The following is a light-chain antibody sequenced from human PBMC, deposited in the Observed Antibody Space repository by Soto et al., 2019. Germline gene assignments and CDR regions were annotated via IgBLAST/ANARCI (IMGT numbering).Light chain of an antibody. CDR3: AAWDDSLSVLVV. CDR1: SSNIGSNY. CDR2: RNN. Sequence: QSVLTQPPSVSGTPGQRVTISCSGSSSNIGSNYVYWYQQLPGTAPKLLIYRNNQRPSGVPDRFSGSKSGTSASLAISGLRSEDEADYYCAAWDDSLSVLVVFGGGTKLTVL. V-gene: IGLV1-47*01. J-gene: IGLJ2*01.